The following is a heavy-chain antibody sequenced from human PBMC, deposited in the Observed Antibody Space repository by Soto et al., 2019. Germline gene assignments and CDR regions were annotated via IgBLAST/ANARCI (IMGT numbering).Heavy chain of an antibody. J-gene: IGHJ6*02. Sequence: QVQLVESGGGVVQPGRSLRLSCAASGFTFSSYAMHWVRQAPGKGLEWVAVISYDGSNKYYADSVKGRFTISRDNSKNTLYLQMNSLRAEDTAVYYCARAFEAPSREWLSLYGMDVWGQGTTVTVSS. CDR3: ARAFEAPSREWLSLYGMDV. V-gene: IGHV3-30-3*01. CDR1: GFTFSSYA. CDR2: ISYDGSNK. D-gene: IGHD3-3*01.